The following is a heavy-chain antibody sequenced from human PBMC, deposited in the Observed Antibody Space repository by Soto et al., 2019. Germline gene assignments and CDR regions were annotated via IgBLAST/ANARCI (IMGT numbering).Heavy chain of an antibody. V-gene: IGHV2-5*02. J-gene: IGHJ4*02. CDR3: AHRTVISLSAYFDY. CDR1: GFSLSTGRKG. CDR2: IYWDDDK. Sequence: QITLKESGPTLVKPTQTLTLTCTFSGFSLSTGRKGVGWIRQPPGKALEWLALIYWDDDKRYSPSLKSRLTITKDTSKNQVVLTMTNMDPVDTATYSCAHRTVISLSAYFDYWGQGTLVTVSS. D-gene: IGHD3-16*02.